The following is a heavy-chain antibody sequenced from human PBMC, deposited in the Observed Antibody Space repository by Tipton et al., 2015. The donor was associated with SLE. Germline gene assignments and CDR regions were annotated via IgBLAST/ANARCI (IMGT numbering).Heavy chain of an antibody. J-gene: IGHJ4*02. CDR3: ARSSSGWYVFDY. CDR2: IYHSGST. Sequence: TLSLTCAVSGYSISSGYYWGWVRQPPGKGLEWIGSIYHSGSTYYNPSLKSRVTISVDTSKNQFSLKLSSVTAADTAVYYCARSSSGWYVFDYWGQGTLVTVSS. V-gene: IGHV4-38-2*01. D-gene: IGHD6-19*01. CDR1: GYSISSGYY.